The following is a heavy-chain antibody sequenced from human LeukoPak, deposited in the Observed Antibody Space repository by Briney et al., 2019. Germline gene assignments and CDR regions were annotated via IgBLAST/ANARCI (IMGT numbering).Heavy chain of an antibody. J-gene: IGHJ4*02. D-gene: IGHD3-16*01. CDR2: ISGTDDNT. Sequence: QPGGSLRLSCGASGFAFSSCTMSWVRQAPGKGLEWVSGISGTDDNTYYADSVKGRFTIFRDNSKDILYLYMSSLRAEDTAMYYCANHHGGSFDYWGQGTLVAVSS. V-gene: IGHV3-23*01. CDR3: ANHHGGSFDY. CDR1: GFAFSSCT.